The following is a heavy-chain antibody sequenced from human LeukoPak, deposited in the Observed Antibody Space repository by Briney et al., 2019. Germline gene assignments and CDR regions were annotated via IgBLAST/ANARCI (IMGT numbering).Heavy chain of an antibody. CDR3: ARDLGGYCSSTSCYDGAFDI. CDR1: GFTFSDYY. CDR2: ISSSGSTI. Sequence: PGGSLTLSCAASGFTFSDYYMSWTRQAPGKGLEWVSYISSSGSTIYYADSVKGRFTISRHNAKNSLYLQMNSLRDEDTAVYYCARDLGGYCSSTSCYDGAFDIWGQGTMVTVSS. D-gene: IGHD2-2*01. J-gene: IGHJ3*02. V-gene: IGHV3-11*04.